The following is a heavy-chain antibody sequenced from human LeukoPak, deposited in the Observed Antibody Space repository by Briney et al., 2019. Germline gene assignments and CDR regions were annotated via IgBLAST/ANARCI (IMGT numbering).Heavy chain of an antibody. CDR1: GDTFTSYY. D-gene: IGHD5-18*01. J-gene: IGHJ5*02. CDR3: ARALPHRRLMDTTMEQHWFDP. V-gene: IGHV1-46*01. Sequence: GASVKVSCKASGDTFTSYYMHWVRQAPGQGLEWMGIINPSGGSTSYAQKFQGRVTMTRDMSTSTVYMELSSLRSEDTAVYYCARALPHRRLMDTTMEQHWFDPWGQGTLVTVSS. CDR2: INPSGGST.